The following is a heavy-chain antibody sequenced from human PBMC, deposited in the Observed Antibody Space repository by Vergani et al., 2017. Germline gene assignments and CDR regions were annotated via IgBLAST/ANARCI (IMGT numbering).Heavy chain of an antibody. V-gene: IGHV1-69*04. CDR1: GYSFINYG. Sequence: VQSGDEVKKPGASVKVSCKTSGYSFINYGISWVRQAPGQGLEWMGRIISILGIANYAQKFQGRVTITADKSTSTAYMELSSLRSEDTAVYYCAGRRDGYIYYAFDIWGQGTMVTVSS. D-gene: IGHD5-24*01. J-gene: IGHJ3*02. CDR2: IISILGIA. CDR3: AGRRDGYIYYAFDI.